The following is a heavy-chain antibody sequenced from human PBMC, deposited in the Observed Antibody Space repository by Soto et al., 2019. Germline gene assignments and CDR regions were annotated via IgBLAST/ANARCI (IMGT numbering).Heavy chain of an antibody. CDR3: ARALLDGAFEI. CDR2: ISYDGSNK. CDR1: GFTFSSYA. Sequence: QVQLVESGGGVVQPGRSLRLSCAASGFTFSSYAMHWVRQAPGKGLEWVAVISYDGSNKYYADSVKGRFTISRDNSKNSLYLHMNSLRAEDTAVYYCARALLDGAFEIWGHGTMVTVSS. D-gene: IGHD3-10*01. V-gene: IGHV3-30-3*01. J-gene: IGHJ3*02.